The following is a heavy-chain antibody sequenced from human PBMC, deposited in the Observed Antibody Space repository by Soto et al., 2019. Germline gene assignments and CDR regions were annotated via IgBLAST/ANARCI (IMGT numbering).Heavy chain of an antibody. CDR1: GFTFTSSA. V-gene: IGHV1-58*01. D-gene: IGHD3-10*01. Sequence: SVKVSCKASGFTFTSSAVQWVRQARGQRLEWIGWIVVGSGNTNYAQKFPERVTITRDMSTSTAYMELSSLRSEDTAVYYCAADPTYYYGSGSYIDAFDIWGQGTIVTVSS. CDR2: IVVGSGNT. CDR3: AADPTYYYGSGSYIDAFDI. J-gene: IGHJ3*02.